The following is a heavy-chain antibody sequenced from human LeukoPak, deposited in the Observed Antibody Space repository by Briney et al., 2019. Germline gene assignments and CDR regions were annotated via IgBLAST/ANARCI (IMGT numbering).Heavy chain of an antibody. V-gene: IGHV3-30-3*01. CDR3: GRERERYNNSGVFSPLDY. Sequence: PGRSLRLSCAASGFTFSSYAMHWVRQAPGKGLEWVAVISYDGSNKYYADSVKGRFTISRDNSKNTLYLQMNSLRAEDTAVYYCGRERERYNNSGVFSPLDYGGQGTRAT. D-gene: IGHD3-22*01. CDR2: ISYDGSNK. CDR1: GFTFSSYA. J-gene: IGHJ4*02.